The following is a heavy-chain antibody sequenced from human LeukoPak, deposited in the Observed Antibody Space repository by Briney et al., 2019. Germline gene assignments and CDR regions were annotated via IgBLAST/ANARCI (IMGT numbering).Heavy chain of an antibody. D-gene: IGHD5-12*01. CDR1: GFIFSQYS. CDR2: IRSSSET. Sequence: GGSLRLSCAASGFIFSQYSMNWVRQAPGKGLEWVSNIRSSSETFYADSVKGRFTISRDNARNSLYLQMNNLRGEDTAIYYCARDAGNSGYGCDLWGQGTLVTVSS. V-gene: IGHV3-48*01. J-gene: IGHJ5*02. CDR3: ARDAGNSGYGCDL.